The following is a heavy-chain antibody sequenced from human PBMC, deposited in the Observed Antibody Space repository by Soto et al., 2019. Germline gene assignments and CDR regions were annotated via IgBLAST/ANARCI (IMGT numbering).Heavy chain of an antibody. J-gene: IGHJ4*02. Sequence: SETLSLTCTVSGDSISSYCWSWIRQPPGKGLEWIGYIFKTGSTNYNPSLKSRLTISVDSSKNQFSLKLSSMTAADTAVYYCARAGYGSVSYFAYWGQGTPVTVSS. CDR2: IFKTGST. CDR3: ARAGYGSVSYFAY. CDR1: GDSISSYC. D-gene: IGHD3-10*01. V-gene: IGHV4-59*01.